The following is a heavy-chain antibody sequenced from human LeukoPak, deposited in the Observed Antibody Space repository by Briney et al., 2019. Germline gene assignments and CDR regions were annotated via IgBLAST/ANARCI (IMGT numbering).Heavy chain of an antibody. D-gene: IGHD6-19*01. J-gene: IGHJ3*02. CDR2: ISSGGSYI. Sequence: GGSLRLSCAASGFTFSSYTMNWVCQAPGKGLEWVSSISSGGSYIYYADSVKGRFTISRDNAKNSLYLQMNSLRAEDTAVYYCAKALTSGWYLDAFNIWGQGTMVTVSS. CDR1: GFTFSSYT. CDR3: AKALTSGWYLDAFNI. V-gene: IGHV3-21*01.